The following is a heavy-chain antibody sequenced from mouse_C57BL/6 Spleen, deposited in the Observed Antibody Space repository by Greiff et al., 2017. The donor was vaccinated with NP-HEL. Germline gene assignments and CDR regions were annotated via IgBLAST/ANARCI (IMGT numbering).Heavy chain of an antibody. CDR3: TKGDDGRFAY. J-gene: IGHJ3*01. CDR1: GYTFTSYW. CDR2: IYPGNGDT. Sequence: VQLQQSGTVLARPGASVKMSCKTSGYTFTSYWMHWVKQRPGQGLEWIGAIYPGNGDTSYNQKFKGKAKLTAVTSASTAYMELSSLTNEDSAGYYCTKGDDGRFAYWGQGTLVTVAA. V-gene: IGHV1-5*01. D-gene: IGHD2-12*01.